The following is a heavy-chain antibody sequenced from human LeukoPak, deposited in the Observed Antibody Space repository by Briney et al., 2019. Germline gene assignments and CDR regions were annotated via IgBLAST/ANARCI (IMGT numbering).Heavy chain of an antibody. CDR3: ARGPLSYYGSGSSGMDV. CDR1: GFTVSSNY. CDR2: IYSGGST. Sequence: GGSLRLSCAASGFTVSSNYMSWVRQAPGKGLEGVSVIYSGGSTYYADSVKGRFTISRDNSKNTLYLQMNSLRAEDTAVYYCARGPLSYYGSGSSGMDVWGQGTTVTVSS. J-gene: IGHJ6*02. D-gene: IGHD3-10*01. V-gene: IGHV3-66*02.